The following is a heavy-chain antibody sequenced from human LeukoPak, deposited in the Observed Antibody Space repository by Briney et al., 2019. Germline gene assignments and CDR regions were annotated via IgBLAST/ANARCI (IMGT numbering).Heavy chain of an antibody. D-gene: IGHD6-6*01. J-gene: IGHJ4*02. Sequence: PGGSLRLSCAASGFTFSSYSMNWVRQAPGKGLEWVSYISSSSSTIYYADSVKGRFTISRDNAKNSLYLQMNSLRAEDTAVYYCAREAYSSSLGAFDYWGQGTLVTVSS. V-gene: IGHV3-48*01. CDR1: GFTFSSYS. CDR2: ISSSSSTI. CDR3: AREAYSSSLGAFDY.